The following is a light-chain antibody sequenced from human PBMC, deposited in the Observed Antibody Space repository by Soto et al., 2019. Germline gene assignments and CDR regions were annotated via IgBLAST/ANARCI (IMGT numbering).Light chain of an antibody. V-gene: IGLV1-44*01. J-gene: IGLJ2*01. CDR1: TSGLEIKI. CDR2: NDD. CDR3: SSYTSRSSLTLMV. Sequence: QSALTQPPSASGTPGQRVTISCSGSTSGLEIKILNWYQYFPGKAPKLLIYNDDQRPSGVPDRFSGSRSGTSASLVIAGLRSEDEAEYYCSSYTSRSSLTLMVFGGGTKLTVL.